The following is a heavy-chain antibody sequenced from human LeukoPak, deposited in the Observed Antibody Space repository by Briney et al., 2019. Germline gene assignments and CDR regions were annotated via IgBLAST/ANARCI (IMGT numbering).Heavy chain of an antibody. Sequence: SETLSLTCAVYGGSFSGYYWSWIRQPPGEGLEWIGEINHSGSTNYNPSLKSRVTISVDTSKNQFSLKLSSVTAADTAVYYCARGGGNYDFWSGYYAYAFDIWGQGTMVTVSS. CDR3: ARGGGNYDFWSGYYAYAFDI. D-gene: IGHD3-3*01. CDR2: INHSGST. J-gene: IGHJ3*02. V-gene: IGHV4-34*01. CDR1: GGSFSGYY.